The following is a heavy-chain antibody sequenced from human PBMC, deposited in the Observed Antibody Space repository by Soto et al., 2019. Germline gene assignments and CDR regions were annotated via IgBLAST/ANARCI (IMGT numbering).Heavy chain of an antibody. Sequence: GGSLRLSCAASGFTFSSYSINWVRQAPGKGLEWVSSISSSSSYIYYADSVKGRFTISRDNAKNSLYLQMNSLRAEDTAVYYCARERSDSSGWYYFDYWGQGTLVTVSS. J-gene: IGHJ4*02. CDR2: ISSSSSYI. CDR3: ARERSDSSGWYYFDY. CDR1: GFTFSSYS. V-gene: IGHV3-21*01. D-gene: IGHD6-19*01.